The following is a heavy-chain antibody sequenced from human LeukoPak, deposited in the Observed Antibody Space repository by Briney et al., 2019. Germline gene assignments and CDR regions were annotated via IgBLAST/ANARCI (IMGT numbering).Heavy chain of an antibody. CDR1: GGTFSSYA. Sequence: ASVKVSCKASGGTFSSYAISWVRQAPGQGLEWMGGIIPIFGTANYAQKFQGRVTITADESTSTAYMELSSLRSEDTAVYYCARAPLRYCSGTSCSCFDYWGQGTLVTVSS. D-gene: IGHD2-2*01. V-gene: IGHV1-69*13. J-gene: IGHJ4*02. CDR3: ARAPLRYCSGTSCSCFDY. CDR2: IIPIFGTA.